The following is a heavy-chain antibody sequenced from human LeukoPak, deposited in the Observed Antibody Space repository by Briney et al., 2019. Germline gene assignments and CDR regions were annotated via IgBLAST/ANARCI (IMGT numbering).Heavy chain of an antibody. CDR3: VKDPPPRYSGSPPAY. CDR2: ISASGGST. J-gene: IGHJ4*02. D-gene: IGHD1-26*01. V-gene: IGHV3-23*01. Sequence: PGGSLRLSCAASGFIFSSSAMSWVRQVPGKGLEWVSGISASGGSTSYADSVRGRFTISRDNSKNTLYVQMNSLRADDTAVYYCVKDPPPRYSGSPPAYWGQGTLVTVSS. CDR1: GFIFSSSA.